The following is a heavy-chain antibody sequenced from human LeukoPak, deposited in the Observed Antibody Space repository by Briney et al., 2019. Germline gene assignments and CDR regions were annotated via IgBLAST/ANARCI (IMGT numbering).Heavy chain of an antibody. CDR2: IYSGGST. CDR1: GFTFSSYA. Sequence: GGSLRLSCAASGFTFSSYAMSWVRQAPGKGLEWVSVIYSGGSTYYADSVKGRFTISRDNSKNTLYLQMNSLRAEDTAVYYCARDLFGDSSGWYSWFDPWGQGTLVTVSS. D-gene: IGHD6-19*01. CDR3: ARDLFGDSSGWYSWFDP. J-gene: IGHJ5*02. V-gene: IGHV3-53*01.